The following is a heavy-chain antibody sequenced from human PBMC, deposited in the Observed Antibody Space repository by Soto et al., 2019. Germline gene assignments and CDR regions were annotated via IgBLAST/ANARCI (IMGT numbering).Heavy chain of an antibody. Sequence: SETLSLTCTVSGASISSYYWRWSRQPAGKGLEWIGRIYTSGSTNYNTSLKSRVTMSVDTSKNPSSLKLSSVPAADTAVYYCARGTWMAARTLYYFDYWGQGTLVTVSS. CDR1: GASISSYY. CDR2: IYTSGST. CDR3: ARGTWMAARTLYYFDY. D-gene: IGHD6-6*01. V-gene: IGHV4-4*07. J-gene: IGHJ4*02.